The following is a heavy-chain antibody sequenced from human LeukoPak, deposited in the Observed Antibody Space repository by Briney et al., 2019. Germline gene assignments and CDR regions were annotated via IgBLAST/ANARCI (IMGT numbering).Heavy chain of an antibody. CDR1: GFTFYSYW. CDR3: AGGLVLRFLEWLSPFDY. D-gene: IGHD3-3*01. CDR2: INGDGSTS. J-gene: IGHJ4*02. V-gene: IGHV3-74*01. Sequence: PGGSLRLSCAASGFTFYSYWMHWVRQAPGKGLEWVSCINGDGSTSNYADSVKGRFTISRDNTKNTLYLQMNSLRAEDTAVYYCAGGLVLRFLEWLSPFDYWGQGTLVTVSS.